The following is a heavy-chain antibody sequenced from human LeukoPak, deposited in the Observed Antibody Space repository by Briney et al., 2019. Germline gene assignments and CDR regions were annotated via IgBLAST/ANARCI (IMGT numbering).Heavy chain of an antibody. CDR3: ARVGGRGYSYGHDAFDI. CDR1: GGSISSYY. D-gene: IGHD5-18*01. J-gene: IGHJ3*02. CDR2: IYYSGST. Sequence: SETLSLTCTVSGGSISSYYWSWIRQPPGKGPEWIGDIYYSGSTNYNPSLKSRVTISVDTSKNQFSLNLSSVTAADTAVYYCARVGGRGYSYGHDAFDIWGQGTMVTVSS. V-gene: IGHV4-59*01.